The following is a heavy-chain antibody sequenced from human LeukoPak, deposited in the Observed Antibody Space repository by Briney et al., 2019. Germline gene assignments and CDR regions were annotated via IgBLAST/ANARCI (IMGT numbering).Heavy chain of an antibody. CDR1: GGTFSSYA. Sequence: GASVKVSCKASGGTFSSYAISWVRQAPGQGLEWMGRIIPILGIANYAQKFQGRVTITADESTSTAYMELSSLRSEDTAVYYCARGGDRIVVVPAAYDAFDIWGQGTMVTVSS. V-gene: IGHV1-69*04. CDR3: ARGGDRIVVVPAAYDAFDI. CDR2: IIPILGIA. D-gene: IGHD2-2*01. J-gene: IGHJ3*02.